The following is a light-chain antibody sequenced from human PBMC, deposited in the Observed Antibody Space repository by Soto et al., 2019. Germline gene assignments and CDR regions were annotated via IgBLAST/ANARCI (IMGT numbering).Light chain of an antibody. J-gene: IGLJ1*01. CDR3: QSYDSSLRGSHV. Sequence: QSVLRQPPSVSGAPGQRVTISCTGSSSNIGAGYDVHWYQRLPGTAPKVIIYSNNNRPSGVPDRFSGSKSGTSASLAITGLQAENEADYYCQSYDSSLRGSHVFGTGTKLTVL. CDR2: SNN. CDR1: SSNIGAGYD. V-gene: IGLV1-40*01.